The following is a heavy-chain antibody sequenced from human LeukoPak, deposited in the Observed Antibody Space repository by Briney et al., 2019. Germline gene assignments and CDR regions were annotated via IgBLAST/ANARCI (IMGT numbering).Heavy chain of an antibody. CDR1: GGSISSYY. V-gene: IGHV4-59*08. CDR3: AGLWFGEPEGSWFDP. D-gene: IGHD3-10*01. J-gene: IGHJ5*02. Sequence: SETPSLTCTVSGGSISSYYWSWIRQPPGKGLEWIGYIYYSGSTNYNPSLKSRVTISVDTSKNQFSLKLSSVTAADTAVYYCAGLWFGEPEGSWFDPWGQGTLVTVSS. CDR2: IYYSGST.